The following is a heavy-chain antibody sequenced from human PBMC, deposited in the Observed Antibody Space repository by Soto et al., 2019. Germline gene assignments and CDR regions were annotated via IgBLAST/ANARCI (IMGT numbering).Heavy chain of an antibody. CDR2: IYYSGST. CDR1: GGSISSYY. D-gene: IGHD3-22*01. CDR3: ARAMNYYDSSGPYYFEY. V-gene: IGHV4-59*01. Sequence: SETLSLTCTVSGGSISSYYWSWIRQPPGKGLEWIGYIYYSGSTNYNPSLKSRVTISVDTSKNQFSLKLSSVTAADTAVYYCARAMNYYDSSGPYYFEYWGQGTLVTVSS. J-gene: IGHJ4*02.